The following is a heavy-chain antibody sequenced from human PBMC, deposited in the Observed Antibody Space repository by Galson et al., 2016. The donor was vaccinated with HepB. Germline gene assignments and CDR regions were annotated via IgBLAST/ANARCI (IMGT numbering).Heavy chain of an antibody. Sequence: SETLSLTCAVSGYSISSGYYWGWIRQSPGKGLEWIASFYRSETTYYAPSLKSRVTISVATSKNQFSLKLSSVTAADTAVYYCARAGTTVTTHYYYLDSWGQGTLVTVSP. CDR2: FYRSETT. V-gene: IGHV4-38-2*01. J-gene: IGHJ4*02. CDR1: GYSISSGYY. D-gene: IGHD4-17*01. CDR3: ARAGTTVTTHYYYLDS.